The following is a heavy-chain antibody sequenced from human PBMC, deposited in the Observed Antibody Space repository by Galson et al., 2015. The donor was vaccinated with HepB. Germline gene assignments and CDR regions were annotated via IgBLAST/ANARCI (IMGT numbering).Heavy chain of an antibody. CDR2: ISGSGGST. J-gene: IGHJ4*02. V-gene: IGHV3-23*01. Sequence: SLRLSCAASGFTFSSYAMSWVRQAPGKGLEWVSAISGSGGSTYYADSVKGRFTISRDNSKNTLYLQMNSLRAVDTAVYYCAKGDCSGGSCYSGLDYWGQGTLVTVSS. CDR3: AKGDCSGGSCYSGLDY. D-gene: IGHD2-15*01. CDR1: GFTFSSYA.